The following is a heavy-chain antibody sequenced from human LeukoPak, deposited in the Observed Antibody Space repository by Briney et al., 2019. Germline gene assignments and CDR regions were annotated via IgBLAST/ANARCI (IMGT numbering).Heavy chain of an antibody. CDR2: ISYDGTNK. CDR3: ARHRGPSLYSSAYFDY. CDR1: RFTFSGYA. D-gene: IGHD3-22*01. V-gene: IGHV3-30-3*01. J-gene: IGHJ4*02. Sequence: GGSLRLSCAASRFTFSGYAMHWVRQAPGKGLEWVAVISYDGTNKYYADSVKGRFTVSRDISKNTLYLQMNSLTAEDTAVYYCARHRGPSLYSSAYFDYWGQGTLVPVSS.